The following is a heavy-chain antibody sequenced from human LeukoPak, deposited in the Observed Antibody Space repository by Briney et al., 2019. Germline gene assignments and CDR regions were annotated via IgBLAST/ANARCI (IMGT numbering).Heavy chain of an antibody. CDR2: VNPNTGGT. D-gene: IGHD3-16*01. CDR3: ARQKLGDFTAFDH. J-gene: IGHJ4*02. Sequence: ASVKVSCKASGYTFTGYYLHWVRQAPGQGLELMGWVNPNTGGTHLPQKFQGSVTMTRDTAISTVYMELNRLRFDDTAVYYCARQKLGDFTAFDHWDQGTLVTVSS. V-gene: IGHV1-2*02. CDR1: GYTFTGYY.